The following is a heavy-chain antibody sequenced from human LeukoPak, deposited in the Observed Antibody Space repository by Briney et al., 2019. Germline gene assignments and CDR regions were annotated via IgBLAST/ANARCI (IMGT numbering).Heavy chain of an antibody. CDR1: GFTFSSYA. CDR2: ISYDGSNK. Sequence: QAGGSLRLSCAASGFTFSSYAMHWVRQAPGKGLEWVAVISYDGSNKYYADSVKGRFTISRDNSKNTLYLQMNSLRAEDTAVYCCARDPADTMVRGALDYWGQGTLVTVSS. D-gene: IGHD3-10*01. V-gene: IGHV3-30*04. J-gene: IGHJ4*02. CDR3: ARDPADTMVRGALDY.